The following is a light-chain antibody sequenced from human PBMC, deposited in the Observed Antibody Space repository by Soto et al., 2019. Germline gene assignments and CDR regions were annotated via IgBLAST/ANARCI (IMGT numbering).Light chain of an antibody. Sequence: QSVPTQPASVSGSPGQSITISCTGTSSDVGRYNLVSWYQQHPGKAPKLMIYEVSKRPSGVSNRFSGSKSGNTASLTFSGLQAEDEADYYCCSYAGSSTLVFGGGTKLTVL. J-gene: IGLJ2*01. CDR3: CSYAGSSTLV. CDR1: SSDVGRYNL. CDR2: EVS. V-gene: IGLV2-23*02.